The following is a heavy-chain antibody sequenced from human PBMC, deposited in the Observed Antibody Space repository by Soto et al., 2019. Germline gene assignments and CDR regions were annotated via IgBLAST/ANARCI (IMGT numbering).Heavy chain of an antibody. Sequence: GGSLRLSCAASGFTVSSNYMSWVRQAPGKGLEWVSVIYSGGSTYYADSVKGRFTISRDNSKNTLYLQMNSLRAEDTAVYYCASPEGFWSGYYDYYGMDVWGQGTTVTVSS. CDR1: GFTVSSNY. D-gene: IGHD3-3*01. J-gene: IGHJ6*02. CDR2: IYSGGST. V-gene: IGHV3-53*01. CDR3: ASPEGFWSGYYDYYGMDV.